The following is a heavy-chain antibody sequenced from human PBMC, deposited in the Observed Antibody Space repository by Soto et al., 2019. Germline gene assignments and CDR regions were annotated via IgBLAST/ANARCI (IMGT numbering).Heavy chain of an antibody. D-gene: IGHD3-22*01. V-gene: IGHV3-48*01. CDR2: ISSSSSTI. CDR1: GFTFSSYS. CDR3: ARDQLYYNDISGRPLNAFDV. J-gene: IGHJ3*01. Sequence: VGSLRLSCAASGFTFSSYSMNWVRQAPGKGLEWVSYISSSSSTIYYADSVKGRFTISRDNAKNSLYLQMNSLRAEDTAVYYCARDQLYYNDISGRPLNAFDVWGQGTMVTVSS.